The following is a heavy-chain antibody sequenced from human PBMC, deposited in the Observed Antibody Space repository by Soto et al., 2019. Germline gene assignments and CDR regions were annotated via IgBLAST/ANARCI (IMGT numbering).Heavy chain of an antibody. CDR2: ISSSSTYT. J-gene: IGHJ4*02. V-gene: IGHV3-21*01. CDR1: GFTFSSYS. D-gene: IGHD3-9*01. Sequence: GGSLRLSCAASGFTFSSYSMNWVRQAPGKGLEWVSSISSSSTYTHYADSVKGRFTISRDNAKNSLYLQVNSLRAEDTAVYYCASTDILTGSSSAFDYWGQGTLVTVSS. CDR3: ASTDILTGSSSAFDY.